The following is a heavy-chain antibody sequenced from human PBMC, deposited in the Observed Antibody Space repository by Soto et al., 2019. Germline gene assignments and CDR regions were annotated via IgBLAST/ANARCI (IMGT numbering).Heavy chain of an antibody. CDR2: IIASGGTT. V-gene: IGHV3-23*01. CDR3: ARDRAAGGARGRWYFDL. J-gene: IGHJ2*01. Sequence: EVQLLESGGGLVQPGGSLRLSCAASGFMFNNYALSWVRQAPGKGLEWVSAIIASGGTTYADSVKGRFTISREDSKNTMSVQMDGLTGGDTAVYYCARDRAAGGARGRWYFDLWGRGTLVTVSS. D-gene: IGHD3-10*01. CDR1: GFMFNNYA.